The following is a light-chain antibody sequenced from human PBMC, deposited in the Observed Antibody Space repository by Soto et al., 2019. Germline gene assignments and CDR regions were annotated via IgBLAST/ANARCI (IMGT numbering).Light chain of an antibody. Sequence: DIQMTQSPSSLSASVGDRVTITCQARQDISSYLNWYQQKPGKAPKLLIYDASNLETGVPSRFSGSGSGTDFTFTISSLQPEDIATYYCQQYDNLPITFGGGTKVEIK. CDR3: QQYDNLPIT. J-gene: IGKJ4*01. CDR1: QDISSY. CDR2: DAS. V-gene: IGKV1-33*01.